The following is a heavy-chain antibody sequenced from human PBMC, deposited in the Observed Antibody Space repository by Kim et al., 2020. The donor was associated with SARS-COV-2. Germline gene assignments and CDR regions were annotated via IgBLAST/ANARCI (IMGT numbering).Heavy chain of an antibody. Sequence: SGPTLVNPTQTLTLTCTFSGFSLSTSGVAVGWVRQPPGQALEWLALIYWDDDKRYSPSLKSRLTITKDTSKNQVVLTLTHMDPMDTATYYCGHSSGYCGGGSYARRRFDYWGQGTLVTVSS. V-gene: IGHV2-5*02. J-gene: IGHJ4*02. CDR2: IYWDDDK. D-gene: IGHD2-15*01. CDR3: GHSSGYCGGGSYARRRFDY. CDR1: GFSLSTSGVA.